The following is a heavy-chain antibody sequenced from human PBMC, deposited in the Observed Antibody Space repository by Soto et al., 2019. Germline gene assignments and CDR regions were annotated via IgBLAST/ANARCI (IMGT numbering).Heavy chain of an antibody. V-gene: IGHV4-31*03. J-gene: IGHJ4*02. CDR2: IYYSGST. D-gene: IGHD1-20*01. Sequence: SSETLSLTCTVSGGSISSGGYYWSWIRQHPGKGLEWIGYIYYSGSTYYNPSLKSRVTISVDTSKNQFSLKLSSVTAADTAVYYCARDITTGFDYWGQGTLVTVSS. CDR1: GGSISSGGYY. CDR3: ARDITTGFDY.